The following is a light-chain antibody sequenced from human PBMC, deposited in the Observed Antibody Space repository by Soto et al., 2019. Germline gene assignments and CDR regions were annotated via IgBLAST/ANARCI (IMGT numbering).Light chain of an antibody. J-gene: IGKJ1*01. Sequence: EIVMTQSPATLSVSPGERATLSCRASQSVSGNLAWYQHKPGQGPRLLIHGASTRATGIPDRFSGSGSGTEFTLTISSLQSGDFAVYYCQQYDSWPRTFGQGTKVDIK. CDR1: QSVSGN. CDR3: QQYDSWPRT. CDR2: GAS. V-gene: IGKV3D-15*01.